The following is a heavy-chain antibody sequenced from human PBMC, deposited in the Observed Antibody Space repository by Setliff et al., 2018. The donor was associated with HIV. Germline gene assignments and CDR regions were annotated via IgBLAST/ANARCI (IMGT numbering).Heavy chain of an antibody. V-gene: IGHV1-3*03. Sequence: ASVKVSCKASGYSFTDYAMNWVRQAPGQGLEWMGWINIGNGDTKYSQDFHDRVIISRDTPATTVYMELSSLRSDDMAVYYCARGWHSTSPNSYFDYWGQGSLVTVSS. CDR3: ARGWHSTSPNSYFDY. D-gene: IGHD6-6*01. J-gene: IGHJ4*02. CDR2: INIGNGDT. CDR1: GYSFTDYA.